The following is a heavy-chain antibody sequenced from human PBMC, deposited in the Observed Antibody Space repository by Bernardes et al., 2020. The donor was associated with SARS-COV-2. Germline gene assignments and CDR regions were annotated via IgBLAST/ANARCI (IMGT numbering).Heavy chain of an antibody. D-gene: IGHD1-26*01. CDR3: YSSSGRPDH. J-gene: IGHJ1*01. V-gene: IGHV3-73*01. CDR1: GFTFSGSI. CDR2: IRDKANSYAT. Sequence: GRSLRLSCAASGFTFSGSIIHWVRQASGKGLEWVGRIRDKANSYATAYAASVRGRFTVSRDDSKNTAYLQMNSLKNEDTAVYYCYSSSGRPDHWGPGTLVTVSS.